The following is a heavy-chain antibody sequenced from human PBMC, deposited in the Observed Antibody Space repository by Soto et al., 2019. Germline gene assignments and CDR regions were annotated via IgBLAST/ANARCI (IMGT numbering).Heavy chain of an antibody. V-gene: IGHV3-74*01. CDR2: INSDGSST. J-gene: IGHJ6*02. CDR1: GFTFSSYW. Sequence: GGSLRLSCAASGFTFSSYWMHWVRQAPGKGLVWVSRINSDGSSTSYADSVKGRFTISRDNAKNTLYPQMNSLRAEDTAVYYCARAWTSYYGMDVWGQGTTVTVSS. CDR3: ARAWTSYYGMDV. D-gene: IGHD5-12*01.